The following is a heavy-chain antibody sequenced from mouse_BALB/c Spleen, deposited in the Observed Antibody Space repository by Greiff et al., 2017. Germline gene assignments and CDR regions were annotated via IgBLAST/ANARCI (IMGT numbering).Heavy chain of an antibody. V-gene: IGHV5-6-2*01. CDR3: ARGASSGCFDC. CDR1: GFTFSSYY. D-gene: IGHD3-3*01. Sequence: EVKVEESGGGLVKLGGSLKLSCAASGFTFSSYYMSWVRQTPEKRLELVAAINSNGGSTYYPDTVKGRFTISRDNAKNTLYLQMSSLKSEDTALYYCARGASSGCFDCWGQGTTLTVTS. J-gene: IGHJ2*01. CDR2: INSNGGST.